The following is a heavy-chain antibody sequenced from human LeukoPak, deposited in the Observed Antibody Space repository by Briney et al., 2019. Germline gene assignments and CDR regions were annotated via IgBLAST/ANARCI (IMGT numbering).Heavy chain of an antibody. V-gene: IGHV4-4*07. CDR3: ARYYGSGTYFDY. D-gene: IGHD3-10*01. CDR1: GGSISTYY. Sequence: SETLSLTCTVSGGSISTYYWSWIRQSAGKGLEWIGRVYASGSTNYNPSLKSRVTMSVDTSNNQFSLMLRFVTAADTAVYYCARYYGSGTYFDYWGQGTLVTVSS. CDR2: VYASGST. J-gene: IGHJ4*02.